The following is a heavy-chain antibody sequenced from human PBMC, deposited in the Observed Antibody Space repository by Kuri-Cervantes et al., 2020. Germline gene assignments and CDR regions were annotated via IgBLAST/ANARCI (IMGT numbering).Heavy chain of an antibody. Sequence: GGSLRLSCAASGFIFSSYWMTWVRQAPGKGLEWMGWINADKGHTKYSQNFQDRLTITRDTSATTAYMELSSLRSEDTAVYYCARDYEWASDFWGQGTLVTVSS. CDR3: ARDYEWASDF. V-gene: IGHV1-3*01. CDR1: GFIFSSYW. CDR2: INADKGHT. J-gene: IGHJ4*02. D-gene: IGHD1-26*01.